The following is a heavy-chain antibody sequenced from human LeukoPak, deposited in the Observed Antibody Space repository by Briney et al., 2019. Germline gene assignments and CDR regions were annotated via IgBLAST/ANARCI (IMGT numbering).Heavy chain of an antibody. CDR2: ISGSGGST. CDR3: ARDGRNSGYGYFDY. J-gene: IGHJ4*02. CDR1: GFTFSSYA. Sequence: GGSLRLSCAASGFTFSSYAMSWVRQAPGKGLEWVSGISGSGGSTYYADSVKGRFTISRDNAKNSLYLQMNSLRAEDTAVYYCARDGRNSGYGYFDYWGQGTLVTVSS. D-gene: IGHD5-12*01. V-gene: IGHV3-23*01.